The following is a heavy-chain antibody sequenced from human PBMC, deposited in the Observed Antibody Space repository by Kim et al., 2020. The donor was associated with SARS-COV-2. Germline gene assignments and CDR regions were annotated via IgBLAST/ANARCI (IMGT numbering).Heavy chain of an antibody. Sequence: ASVKVSCKASGYTFTSYDINWVRQATGQGLEWMGWMNPNSGNTGYAQKFQGRVTMTRNTSISTAYMELSSLRSEDTAVYYCARAKGDSSSPNLGGYYYYYYMDVWGKGTTVTVSS. V-gene: IGHV1-8*01. D-gene: IGHD6-6*01. CDR2: MNPNSGNT. J-gene: IGHJ6*03. CDR1: GYTFTSYD. CDR3: ARAKGDSSSPNLGGYYYYYYMDV.